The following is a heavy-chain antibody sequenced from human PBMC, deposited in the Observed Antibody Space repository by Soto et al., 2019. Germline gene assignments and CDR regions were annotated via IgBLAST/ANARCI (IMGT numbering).Heavy chain of an antibody. V-gene: IGHV1-69*01. CDR1: GGTFSSYA. CDR3: AREGGTYYYGSGSSENWFDP. D-gene: IGHD3-10*01. J-gene: IGHJ5*02. Sequence: QVQLVQSGAEVKKPGSSVKVSCKASGGTFSSYAISWVRQAPGQGLEWMGGIIPIFGTANYAQKFQGRVTITADESTSTAYMELSSLRSEDTAVYYCAREGGTYYYGSGSSENWFDPWGQGTLVTVSS. CDR2: IIPIFGTA.